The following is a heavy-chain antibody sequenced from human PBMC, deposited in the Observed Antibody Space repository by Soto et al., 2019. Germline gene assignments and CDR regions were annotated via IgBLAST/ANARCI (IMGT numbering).Heavy chain of an antibody. CDR2: IIPIFGTA. J-gene: IGHJ4*02. CDR3: ALLDIAARHDY. D-gene: IGHD6-6*01. CDR1: GYIFINYY. Sequence: SVKVSCKASGYIFINYYIHWVRQAPGQGLEWMGGIIPIFGTANYAQKFQGRVTITADESTSTAYMELSSLRSEDTAVYYCALLDIAARHDYWGQGTLVTVSS. V-gene: IGHV1-69*13.